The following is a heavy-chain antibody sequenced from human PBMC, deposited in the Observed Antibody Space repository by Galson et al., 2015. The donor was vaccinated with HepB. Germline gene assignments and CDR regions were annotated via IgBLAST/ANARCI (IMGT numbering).Heavy chain of an antibody. D-gene: IGHD4-17*01. CDR2: ISSSSGYI. V-gene: IGHV3-21*01. J-gene: IGHJ4*02. Sequence: SLRLSCAASGFTFSSYSMNWVRQAPGKGLEWVSSISSSSGYIYYADSVKGRFTISRDNAKNSLYLQMNSLRAEDTAVYYCARDSWVGYGDFPCDFWGQGTLVTVSS. CDR3: ARDSWVGYGDFPCDF. CDR1: GFTFSSYS.